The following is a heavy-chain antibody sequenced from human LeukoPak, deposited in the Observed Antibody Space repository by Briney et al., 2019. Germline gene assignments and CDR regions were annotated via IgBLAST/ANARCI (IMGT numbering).Heavy chain of an antibody. CDR3: SMGSGCLSVY. D-gene: IGHD1-26*01. CDR1: GFTFGDYL. CDR2: ISGGTT. J-gene: IGHJ4*02. V-gene: IGHV3-49*03. Sequence: GGSLRLSCTASGFTFGDYLMSWFRQAPGKGLEWIGFISGGTTEYAASVKGRFTISRDDSTSIAYLQMNSLTTEDTAVSYCSMGSGCLSVYWGQGTLVTVSS.